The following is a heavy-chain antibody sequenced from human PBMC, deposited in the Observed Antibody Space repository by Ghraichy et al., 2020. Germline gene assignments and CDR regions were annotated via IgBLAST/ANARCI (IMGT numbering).Heavy chain of an antibody. J-gene: IGHJ5*02. D-gene: IGHD1-7*01. CDR3: ARDVLGVVRSFGELELRYNWYDP. CDR1: GYTFTGYY. CDR2: INPNSGGT. V-gene: IGHV1-2*06. Sequence: ASGKVSCKASGYTFTGYYMHWVRQAPGQGLEWMGRINPNSGGTNYAQKFQGRVTMTRDTSISTAYMELSRLRSDDTAVYYCARDVLGVVRSFGELELRYNWYDPWGQGTLVTVPS.